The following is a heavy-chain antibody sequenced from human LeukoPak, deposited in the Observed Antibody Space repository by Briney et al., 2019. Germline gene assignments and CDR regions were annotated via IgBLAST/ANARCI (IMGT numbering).Heavy chain of an antibody. Sequence: GGSLRLSCAASGFTFSSYEMNWVRQAPGKGLEWVSYINGGGSTIYYADSVKGRFTISRDNAKNSLYLQMNSLRAEDTAVYYCARDRAVAEPFDYWGQGTLVTVSS. V-gene: IGHV3-48*03. D-gene: IGHD6-19*01. CDR1: GFTFSSYE. CDR2: INGGGSTI. J-gene: IGHJ4*02. CDR3: ARDRAVAEPFDY.